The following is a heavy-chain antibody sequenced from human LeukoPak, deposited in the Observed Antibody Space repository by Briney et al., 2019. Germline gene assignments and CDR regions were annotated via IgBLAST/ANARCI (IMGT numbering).Heavy chain of an antibody. V-gene: IGHV6-1*01. CDR2: TYYRPKWYN. CDR1: GDSDSSNSAA. D-gene: IGHD2-21*01. CDR3: CHSLSGRTGAFDI. J-gene: IGHJ3*02. Sequence: KPSQTLALTCAISGDSDSSNSAAWNWIRQSPSRGLEWLGRTYYRPKWYNDYAVSVKSRITINPDTSKNQFSLQLDSVTPEDTAVYYCCHSLSGRTGAFDIWGRGTVVTVSS.